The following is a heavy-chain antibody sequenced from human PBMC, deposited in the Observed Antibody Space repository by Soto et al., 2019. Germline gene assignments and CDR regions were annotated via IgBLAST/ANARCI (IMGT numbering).Heavy chain of an antibody. CDR3: ALWFGELRFDP. J-gene: IGHJ5*02. CDR1: GFTFSSYS. Sequence: EVQLVESGGGLVKPGGSLRLSCAASGFTFSSYSMNWVRQAPGKGLEWVSSISSSSSYIYYADSVKGRFTISRDNAKNSLYLQMNSLRAEDTAVYYCALWFGELRFDPWGQGTLVTVSS. D-gene: IGHD3-10*01. CDR2: ISSSSSYI. V-gene: IGHV3-21*01.